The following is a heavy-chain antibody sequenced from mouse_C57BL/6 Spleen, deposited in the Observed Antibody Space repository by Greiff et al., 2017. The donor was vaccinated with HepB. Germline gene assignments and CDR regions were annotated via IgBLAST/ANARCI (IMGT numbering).Heavy chain of an antibody. CDR2: IYPGSGST. CDR1: GYTFTSYW. D-gene: IGHD2-4*01. V-gene: IGHV1-55*01. J-gene: IGHJ4*01. Sequence: QVHVKQPGAELVKPGASVKMSCKASGYTFTSYWITWVKQRPGQGLEWIGDIYPGSGSTNYNEKFKSKATLTVDTSSSTAYMQLSSLTSEDSAVYYCARTYYDLYYAMDYWGQGTSVTVSS. CDR3: ARTYYDLYYAMDY.